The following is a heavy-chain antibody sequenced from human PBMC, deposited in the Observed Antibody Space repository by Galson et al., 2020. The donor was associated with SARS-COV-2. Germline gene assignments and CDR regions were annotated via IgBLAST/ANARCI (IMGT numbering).Heavy chain of an antibody. D-gene: IGHD1-26*01. CDR1: AFTFSGYA. J-gene: IGHJ1*01. CDR2: ISYDGSNK. Sequence: QLGESLKISCAASAFTFSGYAMHWVRQAPGKGLEWVAVISYDGSNKYYADSVKGRFTISRDNSENTLYLQMNSLRAEDTAVYYCAKDETFGSYYDYFKHWGQGTLVTVSS. CDR3: AKDETFGSYYDYFKH. V-gene: IGHV3-30*18.